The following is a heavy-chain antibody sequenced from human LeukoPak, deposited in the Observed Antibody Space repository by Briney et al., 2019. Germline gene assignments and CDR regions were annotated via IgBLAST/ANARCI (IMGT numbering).Heavy chain of an antibody. CDR1: GGSISSYY. CDR3: ARRLNGYNVGGRDYFGMDV. V-gene: IGHV4-59*08. J-gene: IGHJ6*02. D-gene: IGHD5-24*01. Sequence: SETLSLTCTVSGGSISSYYWSWIRQPPGKGLEWIGYIYYSGSTNYNPSLKSRVTISLNTSNNQFSLMLNSVTAADTAVYYCARRLNGYNVGGRDYFGMDVWGQGTTVTVS. CDR2: IYYSGST.